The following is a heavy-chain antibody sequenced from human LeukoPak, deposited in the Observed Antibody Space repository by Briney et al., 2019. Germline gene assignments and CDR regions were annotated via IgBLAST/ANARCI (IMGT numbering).Heavy chain of an antibody. Sequence: GGSLRLSCAASGFAFSSYAMSWVRQAPGKGLEWVSAISGSGGSTYYADSVKGRFTISRDNSKNTLYLQMNSLRAEDTAVYYCAKAPSELELENAFDIWGQGTMVTVSS. CDR3: AKAPSELELENAFDI. J-gene: IGHJ3*02. CDR2: ISGSGGST. D-gene: IGHD1-7*01. CDR1: GFAFSSYA. V-gene: IGHV3-23*01.